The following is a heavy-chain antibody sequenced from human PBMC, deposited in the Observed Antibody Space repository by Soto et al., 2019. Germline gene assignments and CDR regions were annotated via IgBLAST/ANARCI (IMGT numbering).Heavy chain of an antibody. V-gene: IGHV1-69*01. CDR1: GGTFSSYA. CDR3: ARDIQRVPGYYYYYGMDV. Sequence: QVQLVQSGAEVKKPGSSVKVSCKASGGTFSSYAISWVRQAPGQGLEWMGGIIPIFGTANYAQKFQGRVTITADESTSTAYMELSSLRSEDTAVYYCARDIQRVPGYYYYYGMDVWGQGTTVTVSS. J-gene: IGHJ6*02. CDR2: IIPIFGTA.